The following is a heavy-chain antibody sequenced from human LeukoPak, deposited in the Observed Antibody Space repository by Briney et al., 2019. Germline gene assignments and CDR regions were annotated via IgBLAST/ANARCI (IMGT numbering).Heavy chain of an antibody. Sequence: SSGTLSLTCAVYGGSFSGYYWSWIRQRPGKGLEWIGEINHSGSTNYNPSLKSRVTISVDTSKNQFSLKLSSVTAADTAVYYCARSGYSSSFYGMDVWGQGTTVTVSS. CDR2: INHSGST. D-gene: IGHD6-13*01. V-gene: IGHV4-34*01. CDR1: GGSFSGYY. J-gene: IGHJ6*02. CDR3: ARSGYSSSFYGMDV.